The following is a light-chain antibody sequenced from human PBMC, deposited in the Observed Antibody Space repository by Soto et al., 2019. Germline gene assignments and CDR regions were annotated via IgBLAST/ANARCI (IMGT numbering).Light chain of an antibody. CDR1: NIGSKS. Sequence: SYELTQTSSVAVAPGQTAKITCGGNNIGSKSVHWYQQKAGQAPVLVVDDDSDRPSGIPERFSGSNSANTATLTIGRVEAGDEADYYCQVWESRGDTVVFAGGTKLAVL. V-gene: IGLV3-21*02. J-gene: IGLJ2*01. CDR3: QVWESRGDTVV. CDR2: DDS.